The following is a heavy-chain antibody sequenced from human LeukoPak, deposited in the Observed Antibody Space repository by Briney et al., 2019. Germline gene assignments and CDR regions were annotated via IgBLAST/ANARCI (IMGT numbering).Heavy chain of an antibody. CDR3: ARDLSSSSWSRGYYFDY. J-gene: IGHJ4*02. Sequence: ASVKVSCKASGGTFSSYAISWVRQAPGQGPEWMGRLIPILGIANYAQKFQGRVTITADKSTSTAYMELSSLRSEDTAVYYCARDLSSSSWSRGYYFDYWGQGTLVTVSS. V-gene: IGHV1-69*04. CDR2: LIPILGIA. D-gene: IGHD6-13*01. CDR1: GGTFSSYA.